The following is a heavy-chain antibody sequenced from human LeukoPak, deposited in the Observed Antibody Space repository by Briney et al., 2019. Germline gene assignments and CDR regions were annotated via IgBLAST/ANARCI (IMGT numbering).Heavy chain of an antibody. D-gene: IGHD2/OR15-2a*01. CDR1: GFTFSSYA. Sequence: GGSLRLSCAASGFTFSSYAINRGRQAPGKGRGWVSAINGRGDNTYYADSVKGRLTISRDNSKSTLFLQMNSLRAEDTAIYYCAKDRVSPGFNLFDPWGQGTLVTVSS. J-gene: IGHJ5*02. CDR3: AKDRVSPGFNLFDP. CDR2: INGRGDNT. V-gene: IGHV3-23*01.